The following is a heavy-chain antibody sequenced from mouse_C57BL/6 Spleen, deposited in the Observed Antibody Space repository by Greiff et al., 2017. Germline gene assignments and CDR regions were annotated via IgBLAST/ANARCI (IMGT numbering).Heavy chain of an antibody. CDR2: INPYNGDT. CDR3: ARPYGYYSAMDY. D-gene: IGHD2-3*01. Sequence: DVQLQESGPELVKPGDSVKISCKASGYSFTGYFMNWVMQSHGKSLEWIGRINPYNGDTFYNQKFKGKATLTVDKSSSTAHMELRSLTSEDSAVYYCARPYGYYSAMDYWGQGTSVTVSS. V-gene: IGHV1-20*01. J-gene: IGHJ4*01. CDR1: GYSFTGYF.